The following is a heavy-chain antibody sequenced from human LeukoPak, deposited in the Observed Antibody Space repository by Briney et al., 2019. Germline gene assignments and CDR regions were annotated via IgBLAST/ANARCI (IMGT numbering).Heavy chain of an antibody. CDR3: ARVRMDDFWSGYYLEYYFDY. V-gene: IGHV1-18*01. D-gene: IGHD3-3*01. CDR2: ISAYNGNT. Sequence: GASVKVSCKASGYTFTSYGISWVRQAPGQGLGWMGWISAYNGNTNYAQKLQGRVTMTTDTSTSTAYMELRSLRSDDTAVYYCARVRMDDFWSGYYLEYYFDYWGQGTLVTVSS. CDR1: GYTFTSYG. J-gene: IGHJ4*02.